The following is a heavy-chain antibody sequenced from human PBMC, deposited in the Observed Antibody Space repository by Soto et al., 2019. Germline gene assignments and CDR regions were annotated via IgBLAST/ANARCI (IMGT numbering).Heavy chain of an antibody. D-gene: IGHD5-12*01. V-gene: IGHV3-66*01. CDR3: AARNIVAPY. CDR1: GFTVSSNY. Sequence: EVQLVEYGGGLVQPGESLRLSCAASGFTVSSNYMSWVRQAPVKGLEWVSLIYSGGTTDYADSVKGRFTISRDNSKNTLYLQMNSLRAEDTAVYYCAARNIVAPYWGQGTLVTVSS. J-gene: IGHJ4*02. CDR2: IYSGGTT.